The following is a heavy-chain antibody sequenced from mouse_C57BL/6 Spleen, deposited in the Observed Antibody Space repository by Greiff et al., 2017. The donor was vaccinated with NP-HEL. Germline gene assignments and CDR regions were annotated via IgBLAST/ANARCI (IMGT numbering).Heavy chain of an antibody. CDR2: FHPYNDDT. D-gene: IGHD2-3*01. V-gene: IGHV1-47*01. Sequence: VQLQQPGAELVKPGASVKMSCKASGYTFTTYPIEWMKQNHGKSLEWIGNFHPYNDDTKYNEKFKGKATLTVEKSSSTVYLELSRLTSDDSAVYYCARHHDGYPAWFAYWGQGTLVTVSA. CDR3: ARHHDGYPAWFAY. CDR1: GYTFTTYP. J-gene: IGHJ3*01.